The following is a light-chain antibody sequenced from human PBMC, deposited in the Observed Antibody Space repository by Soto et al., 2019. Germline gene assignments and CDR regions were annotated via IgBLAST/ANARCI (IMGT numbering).Light chain of an antibody. V-gene: IGLV3-1*01. CDR3: QAWASSTEYVV. CDR2: QDS. Sequence: SYELTQPPSVSVSPGQTASITCSGDKLGDKYACWYQQKPGQSPVLVIYQDSKRPSGIPERFSGSNSGNTATLTISGTQAMDEADYYCQAWASSTEYVVFGGGTKLTVL. J-gene: IGLJ2*01. CDR1: KLGDKY.